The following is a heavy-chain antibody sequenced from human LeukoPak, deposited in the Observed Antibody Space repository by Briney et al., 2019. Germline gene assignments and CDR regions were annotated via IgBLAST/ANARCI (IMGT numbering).Heavy chain of an antibody. CDR2: TYYRSKWYN. Sequence: PSETLSLTCAISGDSVSSNSAAWNWIRQSPSRGLEWLGRTYYRSKWYNDYAVSVKSRMTINPDTSKNQFSLQLNSVTPEDTAVYYCARDRPPGEAATLRWFDPWGQGTLVTVSS. V-gene: IGHV6-1*01. CDR3: ARDRPPGEAATLRWFDP. J-gene: IGHJ5*02. D-gene: IGHD2-15*01. CDR1: GDSVSSNSAA.